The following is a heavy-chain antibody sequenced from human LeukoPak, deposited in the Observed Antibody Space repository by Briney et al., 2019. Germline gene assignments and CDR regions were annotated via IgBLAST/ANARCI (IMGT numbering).Heavy chain of an antibody. Sequence: ASVKVSCKASGYTFTSYGISWVRQAPGQGLEWMGWINTNTGNPTYAQGFTGRFVFSLDTSVSTAYLQISSLKAEDTAVYYCARDYGRDGYNSDYWGQGTLVTVSS. V-gene: IGHV7-4-1*02. CDR1: GYTFTSYG. D-gene: IGHD5-24*01. CDR2: INTNTGNP. J-gene: IGHJ4*02. CDR3: ARDYGRDGYNSDY.